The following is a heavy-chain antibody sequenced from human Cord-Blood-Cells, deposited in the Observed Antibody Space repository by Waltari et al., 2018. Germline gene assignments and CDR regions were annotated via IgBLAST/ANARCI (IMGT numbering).Heavy chain of an antibody. Sequence: QVQLVQSGAEVKKPGSSVKVSCKASGGTFSSYALSWVRQPPGQGLEWMGGIIPIFGTANYAQKFQGRVTITADESTSTAYMELSSLRSEDTAVYYCARAEFTEVDWYFDLWGRGTLVTVSS. D-gene: IGHD2-8*02. CDR3: ARAEFTEVDWYFDL. V-gene: IGHV1-69*01. CDR1: GGTFSSYA. J-gene: IGHJ2*01. CDR2: IIPIFGTA.